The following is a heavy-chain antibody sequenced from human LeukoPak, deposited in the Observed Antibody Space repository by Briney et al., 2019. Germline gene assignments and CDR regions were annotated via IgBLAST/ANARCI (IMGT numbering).Heavy chain of an antibody. CDR1: GGSVSSYY. CDR3: AREYSSGWSGRVAFDP. J-gene: IGHJ5*02. D-gene: IGHD6-19*01. CDR2: FYHSEGT. Sequence: DTLSLTCSVSGGSVSSYYWNWIRQPPGKGLELIGFFYHSEGTHYNPSLKSRVTISLDTSKSQVSLNLNSVTAADTAVYYCAREYSSGWSGRVAFDPWGQGTLVTVSS. V-gene: IGHV4-59*02.